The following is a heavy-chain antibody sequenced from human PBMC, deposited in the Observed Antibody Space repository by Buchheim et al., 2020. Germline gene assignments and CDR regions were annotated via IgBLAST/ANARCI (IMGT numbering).Heavy chain of an antibody. CDR2: IWYDGSNE. J-gene: IGHJ4*02. V-gene: IGHV3-30-3*01. Sequence: QVQLVESGGGVVQSGRSLRLSCAASGFTFKSYAMYWVRQAPGKGLEWVAVIWYDGSNEYYADSAKGRFTISRENSGITLYLQMNSLRAEDTAVYYCARDRAAAGTAEIDYWGQGTL. CDR3: ARDRAAAGTAEIDY. CDR1: GFTFKSYA. D-gene: IGHD6-13*01.